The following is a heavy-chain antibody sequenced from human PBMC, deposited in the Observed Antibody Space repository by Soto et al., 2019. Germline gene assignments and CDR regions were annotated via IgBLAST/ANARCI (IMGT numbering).Heavy chain of an antibody. D-gene: IGHD2-21*02. CDR1: GFTFNTW. CDR3: ATLGLQQAF. J-gene: IGHJ4*02. CDR2: IDSDGSIT. V-gene: IGHV3-74*01. Sequence: SLRLSCAASGFTFNTWMHWVRQAPGEGLVWVSSIDSDGSITSYADSVKGRFTISRDNAENTLYLQMNSLRAEDTAVYYCATLGLQQAFWGQGTLVTVSS.